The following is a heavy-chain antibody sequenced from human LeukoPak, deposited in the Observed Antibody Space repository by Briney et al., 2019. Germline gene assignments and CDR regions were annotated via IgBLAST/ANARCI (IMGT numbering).Heavy chain of an antibody. V-gene: IGHV3-9*01. CDR2: ISWNSGSI. J-gene: IGHJ4*02. D-gene: IGHD1-26*01. Sequence: GRSLRLSCAASGFTFDDYAMHWVRQAPGKGLEWVSGISWNSGSIGYADSVKGRFTISRDNAKNSLYLQMNSLRAEDTAVYYCARVRYSGSYFLDYWGQGTLVTVSS. CDR1: GFTFDDYA. CDR3: ARVRYSGSYFLDY.